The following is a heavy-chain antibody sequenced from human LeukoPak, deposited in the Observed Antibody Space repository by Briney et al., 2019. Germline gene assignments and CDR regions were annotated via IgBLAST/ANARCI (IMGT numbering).Heavy chain of an antibody. CDR1: GFTVSSNY. CDR2: IYSGGST. V-gene: IGHV3-66*02. D-gene: IGHD1-7*01. CDR3: ARDIERVTGTTYYYYYGMDV. Sequence: GGSLRLSCAASGFTVSSNYMSWVRQAPGKGLEWVSVIYSGGSTYCADSVKGRFTISRDNSKNTLYLQMNSLRAEDTAVYYCARDIERVTGTTYYYYYGMDVWGQGTTVTVSS. J-gene: IGHJ6*02.